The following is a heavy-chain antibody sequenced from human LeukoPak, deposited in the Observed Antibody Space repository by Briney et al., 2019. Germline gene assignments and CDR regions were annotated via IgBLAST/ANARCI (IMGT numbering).Heavy chain of an antibody. CDR2: ISWNSGSI. CDR1: GFTFDDYA. J-gene: IGHJ6*02. V-gene: IGHV3-9*01. Sequence: PGGSLRLSCAASGFTFDDYAMHWVRQAPGKGLEWVSGISWNSGSIGYADSVKGRFTISRDNAKNSLYLQMNSLRAEDTALYYCAKDMGSGPTSGMDVWGQGTTVTVSS. D-gene: IGHD6-19*01. CDR3: AKDMGSGPTSGMDV.